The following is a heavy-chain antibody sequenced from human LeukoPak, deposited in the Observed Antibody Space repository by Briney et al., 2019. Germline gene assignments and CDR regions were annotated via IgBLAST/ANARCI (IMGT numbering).Heavy chain of an antibody. CDR3: ARDRTTVTTGYYGMDV. CDR2: INPNTGVT. D-gene: IGHD4-17*01. J-gene: IGHJ6*02. Sequence: GASVKVSCKASGYTFIGYYMHWVRQAPGQGLEWMGWINPNTGVTNYAQKFQGRVTLTRDTSIITAYMELTRLRSDDTAMYYCARDRTTVTTGYYGMDVWGQGTTLTVSS. V-gene: IGHV1-2*02. CDR1: GYTFIGYY.